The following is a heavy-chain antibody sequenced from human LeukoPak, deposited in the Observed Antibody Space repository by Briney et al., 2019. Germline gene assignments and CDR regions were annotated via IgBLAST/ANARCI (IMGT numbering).Heavy chain of an antibody. CDR2: IYHSGST. D-gene: IGHD6-13*01. V-gene: IGHV4-38-2*02. CDR3: ARVGYSSSWYLQYYMDV. J-gene: IGHJ6*03. CDR1: GDSINSNY. Sequence: SETLSLTCSVSGDSINSNYWSWMRQPPGKGLEWIGSIYHSGSTYYNPSLKSRVTISVDTSKNQFSLKLSSVTAADTAVYYCARVGYSSSWYLQYYMDVWGKGTTVTVSS.